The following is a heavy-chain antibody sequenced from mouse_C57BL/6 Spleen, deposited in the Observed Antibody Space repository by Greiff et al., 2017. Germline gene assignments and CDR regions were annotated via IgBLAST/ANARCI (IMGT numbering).Heavy chain of an antibody. Sequence: VQLQQPGAELVKPGASVKLSCKASGYTFTSYWMHWVKQRPGQGLEWIGMIHPNSGSTNYNEKFKSKATLTVDKSSSTAYMQLSSLTSEDSAVYYCARSDYDYGYDGDYWGQGTSVTVSS. J-gene: IGHJ4*01. D-gene: IGHD2-2*01. CDR1: GYTFTSYW. CDR3: ARSDYDYGYDGDY. V-gene: IGHV1-64*01. CDR2: IHPNSGST.